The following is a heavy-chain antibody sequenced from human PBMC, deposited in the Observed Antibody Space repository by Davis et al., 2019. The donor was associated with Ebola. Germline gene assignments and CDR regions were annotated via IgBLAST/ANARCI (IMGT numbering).Heavy chain of an antibody. CDR1: GFTFSSCW. V-gene: IGHV3-7*01. CDR2: IKQDGSNT. J-gene: IGHJ3*02. CDR3: ARVRDTSTPWTFDI. D-gene: IGHD2-2*01. Sequence: GESLKISCAASGFTFSSCWMSWVRQAPGKGLEWVANIKQDGSNTYYVDSVKGRFTISRDNAKNSLYLQMNSLRAEDTAVYYCARVRDTSTPWTFDIRGQGTMVTVSS.